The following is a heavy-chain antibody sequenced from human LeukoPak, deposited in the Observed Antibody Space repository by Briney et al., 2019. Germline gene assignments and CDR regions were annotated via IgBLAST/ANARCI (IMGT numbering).Heavy chain of an antibody. Sequence: GGSLRLSCAASGFTFSSYGMHWVRQAPGKGLEWVAVISYDGSNKYYAHSVKGRSTISRDNSKNTLYLQMNSLRAEDTAVYYCAKEGGYNYEGNYFDYWGQGTLVTVSS. CDR2: ISYDGSNK. V-gene: IGHV3-30*18. CDR3: AKEGGYNYEGNYFDY. D-gene: IGHD5-12*01. J-gene: IGHJ4*02. CDR1: GFTFSSYG.